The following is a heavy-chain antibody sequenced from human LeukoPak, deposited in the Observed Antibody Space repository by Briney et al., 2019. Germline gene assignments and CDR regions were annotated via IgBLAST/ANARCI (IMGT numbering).Heavy chain of an antibody. J-gene: IGHJ6*03. CDR3: ARSRRYCSGGSCYYYYYMDV. D-gene: IGHD2-15*01. CDR2: ISSSGSTI. CDR1: GFTFSDYY. V-gene: IGHV3-11*01. Sequence: GGSLRLSCAASGFTFSDYYMSWIRQAPGKGLEWVSYISSSGSTIYYADSVKGRFTISRDNAKNSLYLQMNSLRAEDTAVYYCARSRRYCSGGSCYYYYYMDVWGKGTTVTISS.